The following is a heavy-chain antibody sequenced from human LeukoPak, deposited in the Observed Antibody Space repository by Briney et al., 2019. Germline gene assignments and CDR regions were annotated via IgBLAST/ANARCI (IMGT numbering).Heavy chain of an antibody. D-gene: IGHD3-22*01. J-gene: IGHJ4*02. CDR1: GFTFSTYA. V-gene: IGHV3-23*01. CDR2: ISDSGGRT. Sequence: GGSLRLSCAASGFTFSTYAVNWVRQAPGKGLEWVSSISDSGGRTYYADSVKGRFTISRDNSKNTLYLQMNSLRAEDTAVYYCASGLQYYDSSGYLDWGQGTLVTVSS. CDR3: ASGLQYYDSSGYLD.